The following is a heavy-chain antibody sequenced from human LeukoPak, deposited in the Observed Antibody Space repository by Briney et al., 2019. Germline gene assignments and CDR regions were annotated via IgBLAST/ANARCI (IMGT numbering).Heavy chain of an antibody. D-gene: IGHD3-9*01. Sequence: GGSLRLSCAASGFTFRDYWMTWVRQAPGKGLEWVASLKHDGSEKYYVDSVKGRFAISRDNAKNSLYLQMISLRAEDTAVYYCAKDRGFYDILTATLPHAPWGQATLVTVSS. CDR1: GFTFRDYW. J-gene: IGHJ5*02. CDR3: AKDRGFYDILTATLPHAP. V-gene: IGHV3-7*01. CDR2: LKHDGSEK.